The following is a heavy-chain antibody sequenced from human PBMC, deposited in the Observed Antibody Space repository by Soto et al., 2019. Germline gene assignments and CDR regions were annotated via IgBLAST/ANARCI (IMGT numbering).Heavy chain of an antibody. CDR2: ISGTGGST. CDR1: GFTFNNYA. V-gene: IGHV3-23*01. Sequence: EVQLLDSGGGLVQPGGSLRLSCAASGFTFNNYAMNWVRQAPGKGREWVATISGTGGSTYYADSVKGRFTISRDNSKNTLYLQMNSLRVEDTPVYYCAKDRLGGNFDYWGQGTQVTVSS. J-gene: IGHJ4*02. CDR3: AKDRLGGNFDY.